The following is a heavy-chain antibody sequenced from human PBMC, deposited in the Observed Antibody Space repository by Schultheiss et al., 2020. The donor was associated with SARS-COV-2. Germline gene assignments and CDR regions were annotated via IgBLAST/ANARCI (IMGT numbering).Heavy chain of an antibody. D-gene: IGHD3-16*02. V-gene: IGHV3-23*01. CDR3: AKDLEDLVDYVWGSYPVLGFDY. J-gene: IGHJ4*02. CDR1: GFTFSSYA. Sequence: GESLKISCAASGFTFSSYAMSWVRQAPGKGLEWVSAISGSGGSTYYADSVKGRFTISRDNSKNTLYLQMNSLRAEDTAVYYCAKDLEDLVDYVWGSYPVLGFDYWGQGTLVTVSS. CDR2: ISGSGGST.